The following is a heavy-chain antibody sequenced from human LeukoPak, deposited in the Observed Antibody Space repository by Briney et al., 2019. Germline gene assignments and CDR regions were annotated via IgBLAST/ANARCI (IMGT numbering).Heavy chain of an antibody. D-gene: IGHD4-23*01. CDR1: GYTFNTYG. CDR3: ARGTARGGNSKYYFDY. CDR2: ISPYNGNT. Sequence: ALVKVSCKPSGYTFNTYGITWVRQAPGQGLEWMGWISPYNGNTNYAQKFQGRVTMTTDTSTSTAYMELRSLRSDDTAVYYCARGTARGGNSKYYFDYWGQGTLVTVSS. J-gene: IGHJ4*02. V-gene: IGHV1-18*01.